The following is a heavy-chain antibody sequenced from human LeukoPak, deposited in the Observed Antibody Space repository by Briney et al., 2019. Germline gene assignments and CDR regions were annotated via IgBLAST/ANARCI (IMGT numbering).Heavy chain of an antibody. J-gene: IGHJ4*02. Sequence: GGSLRLSCAASGFTFSSYGMHWVRQAPGKGLEWVAFIRYDGSNKYYADSVKGRFTISRDNSKNTLYLQVNSLRAEDTAVYYCAKDWPLRVGTWLDSRGNWGKGTRVPSPQ. D-gene: IGHD3/OR15-3a*01. CDR3: AKDWPLRVGTWLDSRGN. CDR2: IRYDGSNK. CDR1: GFTFSSYG. V-gene: IGHV3-30*02.